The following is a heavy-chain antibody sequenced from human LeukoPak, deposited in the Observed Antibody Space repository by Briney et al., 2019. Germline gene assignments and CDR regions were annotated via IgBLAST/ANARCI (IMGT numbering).Heavy chain of an antibody. CDR2: IWYDGSNK. CDR1: GFTFSSYG. J-gene: IGHJ6*02. Sequence: PGGSLRLSCAASGFTFSSYGMHWVRQAPGKGLEWVAVIWYDGSNKYYADPVKGRFTISRDNSKNTLYLQMNSLRAEDTAVYYCARVDTAMVDYYYYYGMDVWGQGTTVTVSS. V-gene: IGHV3-33*08. CDR3: ARVDTAMVDYYYYYGMDV. D-gene: IGHD5-18*01.